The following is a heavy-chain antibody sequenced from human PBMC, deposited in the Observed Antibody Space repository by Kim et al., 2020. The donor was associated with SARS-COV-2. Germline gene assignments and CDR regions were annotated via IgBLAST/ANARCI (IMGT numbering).Heavy chain of an antibody. V-gene: IGHV3-30*02. CDR3: AKSNLGPIFGVVLPDY. J-gene: IGHJ4*02. Sequence: VKGRFTISRDNSKNTLYLQMNSLRAEDTAVYYCAKSNLGPIFGVVLPDYWGQGTLVTVSS. D-gene: IGHD3-3*01.